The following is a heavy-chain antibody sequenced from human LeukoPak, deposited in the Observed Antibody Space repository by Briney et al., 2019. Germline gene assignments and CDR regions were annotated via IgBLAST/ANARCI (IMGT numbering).Heavy chain of an antibody. V-gene: IGHV1-69*13. CDR2: VIPIFGTA. D-gene: IGHD3-3*01. CDR1: GGTFSSYA. CDR3: ARGVPYYDFWSGYYPIDI. Sequence: SVKVSCKASGGTFSSYAISWVRQAPGQGLEWMGGVIPIFGTANYAQKFQGRVTITADESTSTAYMELSSLRSEDTAVYYCARGVPYYDFWSGYYPIDIWGQGTMVTVSS. J-gene: IGHJ3*02.